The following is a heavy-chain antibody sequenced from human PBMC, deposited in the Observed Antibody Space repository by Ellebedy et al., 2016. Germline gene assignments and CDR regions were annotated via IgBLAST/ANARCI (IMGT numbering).Heavy chain of an antibody. CDR3: ARDRLGDGYMILNY. CDR1: GYRFTING. V-gene: IGHV1-18*01. Sequence: ASVKVSXXASGYRFTINGISWVRQAPGQGLEWMGWISANSGNTIYAQKLQGRVTMTTDTSASTAYMELRSLTSDDTAVYYCARDRLGDGYMILNYWGQGTLVAVSS. D-gene: IGHD5-24*01. J-gene: IGHJ4*02. CDR2: ISANSGNT.